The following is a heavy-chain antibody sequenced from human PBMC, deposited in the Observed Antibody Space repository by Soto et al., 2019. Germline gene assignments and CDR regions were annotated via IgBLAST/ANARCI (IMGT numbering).Heavy chain of an antibody. CDR1: GFTFSSYA. J-gene: IGHJ5*02. V-gene: IGHV3-23*01. Sequence: EVQLLESGGGLVQPGGSLRLSCTASGFTFSSYAMSWVRQAPGKGLEWVSAISGSGGSTYYADSVKGRFTISRDNSKNTLYLQMNSLRAEDTAVYYCAKDLYCSGGSCYSRGFDPWGQGTLVTVSS. D-gene: IGHD2-15*01. CDR2: ISGSGGST. CDR3: AKDLYCSGGSCYSRGFDP.